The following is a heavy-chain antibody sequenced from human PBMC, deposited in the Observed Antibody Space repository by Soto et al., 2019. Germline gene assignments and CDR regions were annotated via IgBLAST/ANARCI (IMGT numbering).Heavy chain of an antibody. CDR1: GGSGSSGDYY. D-gene: IGHD5-12*01. Sequence: QVNLQESGPGLVKPSQTLSLNCTVSGGSGSSGDYYWTWIRQHPGKGLEWIGYISYTGSTYYNPSLESRVSISVDTSRTHFSLRLNSVTAADTAVYYCATTGGYGTPGDYWGQGTLVTVSS. CDR2: ISYTGST. V-gene: IGHV4-31*03. J-gene: IGHJ4*02. CDR3: ATTGGYGTPGDY.